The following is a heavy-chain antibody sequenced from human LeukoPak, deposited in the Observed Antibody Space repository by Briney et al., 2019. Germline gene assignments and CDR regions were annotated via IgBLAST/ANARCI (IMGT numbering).Heavy chain of an antibody. J-gene: IGHJ4*02. V-gene: IGHV3-7*01. Sequence: GGSLRLPCAASGFTFSIYWMGWVRQAPGKGLEWVANINQDGSEKYYVDSVKVRFTISRDNAKNSLYLQMNSLRTEDTALYYCARSRSLHDYWGQGTLVTVSS. CDR3: ARSRSLHDY. CDR2: INQDGSEK. CDR1: GFTFSIYW.